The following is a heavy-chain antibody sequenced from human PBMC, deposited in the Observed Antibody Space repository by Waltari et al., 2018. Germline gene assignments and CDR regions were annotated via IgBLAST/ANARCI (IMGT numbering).Heavy chain of an antibody. D-gene: IGHD3-22*01. CDR3: AKGGSSGHFYYFDY. Sequence: EVQLVESGGVVVQPVGSLRLSCAASGFTFDVHAMHWVRQAPGKGLEWVSLISWDGGSTYYADSVKGRFTISRDNSKNSLYLQMNSLRAEDTALYYCAKGGSSGHFYYFDYWGQGTLVTVSS. CDR2: ISWDGGST. CDR1: GFTFDVHA. V-gene: IGHV3-43D*04. J-gene: IGHJ4*02.